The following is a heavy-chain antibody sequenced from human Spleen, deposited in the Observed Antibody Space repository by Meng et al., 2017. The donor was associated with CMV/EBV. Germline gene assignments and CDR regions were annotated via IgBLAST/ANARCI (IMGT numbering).Heavy chain of an antibody. D-gene: IGHD5-18*01. J-gene: IGHJ4*02. Sequence: GESLKISCAASEFTFTLFEMNWVRQTPGKGLEWVSYINDATNNRYYADSVKGRFTISRDNAQNSLYLQMNSLRVEDTAVYYCARTPRGYSYGYSAFYFDSWGQGTLVTVSS. CDR1: EFTFTLFE. V-gene: IGHV3-48*03. CDR3: ARTPRGYSYGYSAFYFDS. CDR2: INDATNNR.